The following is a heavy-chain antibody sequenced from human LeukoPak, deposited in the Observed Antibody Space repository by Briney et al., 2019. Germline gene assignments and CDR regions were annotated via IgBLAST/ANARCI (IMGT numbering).Heavy chain of an antibody. V-gene: IGHV3-33*06. CDR1: GFTFSSYG. CDR2: IWYDGSNK. D-gene: IGHD3-22*01. CDR3: AKEAYDSSGSPQSAFDI. J-gene: IGHJ3*02. Sequence: QPGRSLRLSCAASGFTFSSYGMHWVRQAPGKGLEWVAVIWYDGSNKYYADSVRGRFTISRDNSKNTLYLQMNSLRAEDTAVYYCAKEAYDSSGSPQSAFDIWGQGTMVTVSS.